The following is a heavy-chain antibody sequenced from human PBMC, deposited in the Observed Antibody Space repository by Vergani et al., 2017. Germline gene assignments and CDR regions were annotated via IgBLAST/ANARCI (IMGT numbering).Heavy chain of an antibody. V-gene: IGHV3-30*02. CDR1: GFTFSSYG. CDR3: LGDGSYYYCMDV. CDR2: IRYDGSNK. J-gene: IGHJ6*02. D-gene: IGHD3-16*01. Sequence: QVQLVESGGGVVQPGGSLRLSCAASGFTFSSYGMHWVRQAPGKGLEWVAFIRYDGSNKYYADSVKGRFTISRDNSKNTLYLQMNSLRAEDTAVYYCLGDGSYYYCMDVWGQGTTVTVSS.